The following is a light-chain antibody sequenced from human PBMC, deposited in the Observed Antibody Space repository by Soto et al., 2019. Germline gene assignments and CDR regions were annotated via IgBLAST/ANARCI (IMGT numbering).Light chain of an antibody. J-gene: IGKJ4*01. CDR2: GAS. CDR3: LNYNSVPLT. Sequence: DIQVTQSPSSLSASVGDRVTITCRASQGISNYLARYQQKPGKVPKVLIYGASTLQSGVPSRFSGSGSGTNFPLTISSPQPEDVATYYCLNYNSVPLTFGGGTRV. CDR1: QGISNY. V-gene: IGKV1-27*01.